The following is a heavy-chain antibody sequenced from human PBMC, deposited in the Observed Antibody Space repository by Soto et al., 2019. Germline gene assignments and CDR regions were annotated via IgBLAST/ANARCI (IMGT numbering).Heavy chain of an antibody. D-gene: IGHD5-18*01. CDR3: AKDGYKYKYYSDY. CDR1: GLSFSRYG. V-gene: IGHV3-30*18. CDR2: ISKDGGDK. J-gene: IGHJ4*02. Sequence: PGGSLRLSCGASGLSFSRYGMNWVRQAPGKGLEWVAVISKDGGDKEYAESVKGRCTISRENSKSTVYLQMNSLRVEDTAVYYCAKDGYKYKYYSDYWGQGTLVTVSS.